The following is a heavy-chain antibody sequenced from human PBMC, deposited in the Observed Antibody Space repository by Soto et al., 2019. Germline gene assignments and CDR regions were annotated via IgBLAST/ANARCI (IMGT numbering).Heavy chain of an antibody. CDR2: IYYSGST. CDR3: ARDRPDFWSGVNYGMDV. CDR1: GGSISSGDYY. Sequence: QVQLQESGPGLVKPSQTLFLTCTVSGGSISSGDYYWSWIRQPPGKGLEWIGYIYYSGSTYYNPSLKSRVTISVDTSKNQFSLKLSSVTAADTAVYYCARDRPDFWSGVNYGMDVWGQGTTVTVSS. J-gene: IGHJ6*02. D-gene: IGHD3-3*01. V-gene: IGHV4-30-4*01.